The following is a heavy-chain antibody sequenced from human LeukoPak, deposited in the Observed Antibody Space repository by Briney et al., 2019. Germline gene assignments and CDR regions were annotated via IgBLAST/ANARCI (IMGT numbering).Heavy chain of an antibody. CDR2: ISSSGSTI. D-gene: IGHD3-9*01. V-gene: IGHV3-11*01. CDR3: ARGIRYFDWLLDY. CDR1: GCTFSDYY. J-gene: IGHJ4*02. Sequence: KPGGSLRLCGSASGCTFSDYYMSWFRQAPGKGLEWVSYISSSGSTIYYADSVKGRFTISRDNAKNSLYLQMNSLRAEDTAVYYCARGIRYFDWLLDYWGQGTLVTVSS.